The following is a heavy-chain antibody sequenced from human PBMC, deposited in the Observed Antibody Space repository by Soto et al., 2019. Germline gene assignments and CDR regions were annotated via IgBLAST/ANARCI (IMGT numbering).Heavy chain of an antibody. V-gene: IGHV4-59*01. CDR3: ARLYYDFWSGYYQGPFAY. D-gene: IGHD3-3*01. Sequence: SETLSLTCTVSGGSISSYYWSWIRQPPGKGLEWIGYIYYSGSTNYNPSLKSRVTISVDTSKNQFSLKLSSVTAADTAVYYCARLYYDFWSGYYQGPFAYGGQGTLVPVSS. CDR2: IYYSGST. J-gene: IGHJ4*02. CDR1: GGSISSYY.